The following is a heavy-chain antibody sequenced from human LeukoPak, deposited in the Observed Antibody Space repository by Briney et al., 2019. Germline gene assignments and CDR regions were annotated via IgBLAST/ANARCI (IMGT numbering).Heavy chain of an antibody. CDR3: ASGTVGNYALDY. V-gene: IGHV3-21*01. J-gene: IGHJ4*02. CDR2: IGTSSNNI. Sequence: GGSLRLSCAASGLTFSRYNMSWVRQAPGKGLEWVSSIGTSSNNIYYTDSVKGRFTISRDNAKNSLYLQVDSLRVEDTAVYFCASGTVGNYALDYWGQGTLVTVSS. D-gene: IGHD1-7*01. CDR1: GLTFSRYN.